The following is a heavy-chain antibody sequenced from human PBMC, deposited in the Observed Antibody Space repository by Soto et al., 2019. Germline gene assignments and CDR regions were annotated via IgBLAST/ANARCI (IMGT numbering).Heavy chain of an antibody. J-gene: IGHJ6*02. V-gene: IGHV3-30-3*01. CDR1: GFTFSSYT. D-gene: IGHD3-10*01. Sequence: GSLILSCSASGFTFSSYTMHWVRQAPGKGLECVAIISYDVNKKYYADSVKGRFTISRDNSKNTLLLQMNSLRTEDTAVYYCARDYGSFTYYFYGMDVWGQWNTVTVSS. CDR3: ARDYGSFTYYFYGMDV. CDR2: ISYDVNKK.